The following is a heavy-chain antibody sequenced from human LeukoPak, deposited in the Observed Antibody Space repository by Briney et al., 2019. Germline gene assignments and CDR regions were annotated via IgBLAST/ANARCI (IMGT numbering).Heavy chain of an antibody. D-gene: IGHD3-3*01. Sequence: GGSLRLSCAASGFTFDNHAMTWVRQAPGKGLEWVSVITGSGDARYYADSVKGRFTISRDNSKNTLHLQMNTLRVEDTALYYCAKDILTYYYGTSGYYFDYWGQGTQVTVSS. CDR2: ITGSGDAR. CDR3: AKDILTYYYGTSGYYFDY. CDR1: GFTFDNHA. J-gene: IGHJ4*02. V-gene: IGHV3-23*01.